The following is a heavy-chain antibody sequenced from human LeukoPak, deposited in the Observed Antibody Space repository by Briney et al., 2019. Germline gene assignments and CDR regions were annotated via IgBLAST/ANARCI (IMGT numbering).Heavy chain of an antibody. D-gene: IGHD2-8*01. CDR3: ARVRNDYYYGMDV. CDR1: GFTFSSYS. Sequence: GGSLRLSCAASGFTFSSYSMNWVRQAPGKGLEWVSYISSSSTIYYADSVKGRFTISRDNAKNSLYLQMNSLRDEDTAVYYCARVRNDYYYGMDVWGQGTTVTVSS. V-gene: IGHV3-48*02. J-gene: IGHJ6*02. CDR2: ISSSSTI.